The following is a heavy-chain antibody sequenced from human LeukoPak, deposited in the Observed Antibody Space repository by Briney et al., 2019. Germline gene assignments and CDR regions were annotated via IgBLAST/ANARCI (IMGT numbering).Heavy chain of an antibody. D-gene: IGHD5-12*01. J-gene: IGHJ4*02. V-gene: IGHV4-34*01. CDR2: INHSGST. Sequence: SETLSLTCAVYGGSFSGYYWSWIRQPPGKGLEWIGEINHSGSTNYNPSLKSRVTISVDTSKNQFSLKLSSVTAADTAVYYCARGTTGGYSPSHWGQGTLVTVSS. CDR3: ARGTTGGYSPSH. CDR1: GGSFSGYY.